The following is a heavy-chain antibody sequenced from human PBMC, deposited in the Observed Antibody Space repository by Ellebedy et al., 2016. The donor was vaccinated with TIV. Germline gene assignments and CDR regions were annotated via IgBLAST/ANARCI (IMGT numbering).Heavy chain of an antibody. J-gene: IGHJ6*02. CDR2: ISSSSSYI. D-gene: IGHD2-8*01. CDR1: GFTFSSYS. CDR3: ARDVDTDIVLMVYARSYYYYYGMDV. V-gene: IGHV3-21*01. Sequence: GESLKISXAASGFTFSSYSMNWVRQAPGKGLEWVSSISSSSSYIYYADSVKGRFTISRDNAKNSLYLQMNSLRAEDTAVYYCARDVDTDIVLMVYARSYYYYYGMDVWGQGTTVTVS.